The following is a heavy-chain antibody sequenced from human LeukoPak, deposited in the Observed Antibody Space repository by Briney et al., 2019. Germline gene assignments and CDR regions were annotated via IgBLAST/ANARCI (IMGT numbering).Heavy chain of an antibody. J-gene: IGHJ4*02. Sequence: SGGSLRLSCAASGFTFSSYAMNWVRQAPGKGLEWVSGISGRGGSTYNADSVKGRFTISRDTSKNTLYLQMNSLRAEDTALYYCARARNDYDSNGFSLLDYWGQGTLVTVSS. CDR2: ISGRGGST. CDR3: ARARNDYDSNGFSLLDY. D-gene: IGHD3-22*01. V-gene: IGHV3-23*01. CDR1: GFTFSSYA.